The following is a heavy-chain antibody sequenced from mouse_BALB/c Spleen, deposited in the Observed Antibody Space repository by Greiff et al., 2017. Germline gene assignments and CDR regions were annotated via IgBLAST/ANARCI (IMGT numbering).Heavy chain of an antibody. J-gene: IGHJ4*01. CDR3: NADGGRYDDSMDY. V-gene: IGHV14-4*02. D-gene: IGHD2-14*01. Sequence: EVQLQQPGAELVRSGASVKLSCTASGFNIKDYYMHWVKQRPEQGLEWIGWIDPENGDTEYAPKFQGKATMTADTSSNTAYLQLSSLTSEDTAVYYCNADGGRYDDSMDYWGQGTSVTVSS. CDR2: IDPENGDT. CDR1: GFNIKDYY.